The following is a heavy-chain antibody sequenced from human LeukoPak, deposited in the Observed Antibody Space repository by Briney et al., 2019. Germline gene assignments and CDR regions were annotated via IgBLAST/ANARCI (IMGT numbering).Heavy chain of an antibody. CDR3: AKGHSYYGTGFDV. J-gene: IGHJ4*02. Sequence: GSLSLSCAASGFPFTNYSMSWVRQAQGKGLESVSVISGTGAFTYYAVSVKGRFTISRDNSKNTLYLQMNSLGAEDTTVYFCAKGHSYYGTGFDVWGRGTLVTVSS. CDR1: GFPFTNYS. CDR2: ISGTGAFT. D-gene: IGHD3-22*01. V-gene: IGHV3-23*01.